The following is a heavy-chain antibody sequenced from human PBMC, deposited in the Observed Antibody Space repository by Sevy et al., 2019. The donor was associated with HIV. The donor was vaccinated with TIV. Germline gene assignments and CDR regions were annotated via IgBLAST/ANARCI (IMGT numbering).Heavy chain of an antibody. CDR2: FDPEDGET. J-gene: IGHJ4*02. CDR3: ATSQTIRFLEWLSL. Sequence: ASVKVSCKVSGYTLTELSMHWVRQAPGKGLEWMGGFDPEDGETIYAQKFQGRVTMTEDTSTDTAYMELSSLRSEDTAVYYCATSQTIRFLEWLSLWGQVTLVTVSS. V-gene: IGHV1-24*01. CDR1: GYTLTELS. D-gene: IGHD3-3*01.